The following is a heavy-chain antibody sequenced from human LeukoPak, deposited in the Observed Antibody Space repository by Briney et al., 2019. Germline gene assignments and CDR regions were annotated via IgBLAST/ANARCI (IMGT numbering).Heavy chain of an antibody. CDR3: ARATYDSSGYVDHDAFDI. Sequence: GGSLRLSCAVSGFTFSSYTINWVRQAPGKGLEWVANIKQDGSEKYYVDSVKGRFTISRDNAKNSLYLQMNSLRAEDTAVYYCARATYDSSGYVDHDAFDIWGQGTMVTVSS. J-gene: IGHJ3*02. V-gene: IGHV3-7*01. CDR2: IKQDGSEK. CDR1: GFTFSSYT. D-gene: IGHD3-22*01.